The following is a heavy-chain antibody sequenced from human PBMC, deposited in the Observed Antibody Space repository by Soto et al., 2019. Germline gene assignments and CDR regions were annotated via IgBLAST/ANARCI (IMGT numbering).Heavy chain of an antibody. V-gene: IGHV4-39*07. D-gene: IGHD3-10*01. CDR3: SRAGTTMVRGVISGWFDP. Sequence: PSENLSLTCTVSGGSISSGSYYWGWIRQPPGKALEWIGSIYYSGSTYYNPSLKSRVTISVDTSKNQFSLKLSSVTAADTAVYYCSRAGTTMVRGVISGWFDPWGQGTLVTVSS. CDR2: IYYSGST. J-gene: IGHJ5*02. CDR1: GGSISSGSYY.